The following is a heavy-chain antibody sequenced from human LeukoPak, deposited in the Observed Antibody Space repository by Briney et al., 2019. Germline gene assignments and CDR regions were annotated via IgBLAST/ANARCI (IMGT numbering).Heavy chain of an antibody. D-gene: IGHD5-18*01. CDR2: IDWDDDK. V-gene: IGHV2-70*20. CDR3: ARILGGYSYGSFDY. J-gene: IGHJ4*02. CDR1: GFSLSTSGMC. Sequence: RESGPALVKPTQTLTLTCTFSGFSLSTSGMCVSWVRQPPGKALEWLALIDWDDDKYYSTSLKTRLTISKDTSKNQVVLTMTNMDPVDTATYYCARILGGYSYGSFDYWGQGTLVTVSS.